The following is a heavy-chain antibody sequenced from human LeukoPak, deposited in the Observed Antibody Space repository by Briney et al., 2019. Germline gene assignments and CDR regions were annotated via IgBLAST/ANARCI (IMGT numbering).Heavy chain of an antibody. CDR1: GFTFSNAW. J-gene: IGHJ6*03. D-gene: IGHD3-22*01. CDR2: IKSQKSGGTT. Sequence: GGSLRLSCAASGFTFSNAWMSWVRQAPGKGLEWVGRIKSQKSGGTTDYAAPVKGRITISRDDSKNTLYLQFNSLKTDDTAVYYCTTDRIYDGSGYYPSYYYYYMDVWGKGTTVTVSS. V-gene: IGHV3-15*01. CDR3: TTDRIYDGSGYYPSYYYYYMDV.